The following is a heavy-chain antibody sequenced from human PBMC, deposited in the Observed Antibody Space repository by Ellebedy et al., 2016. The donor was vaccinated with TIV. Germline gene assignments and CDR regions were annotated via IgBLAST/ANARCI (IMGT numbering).Heavy chain of an antibody. CDR1: GFTFTSYS. Sequence: GESLKISCAASGFTFTSYSMNWVRQAPGKGLEWVAVISYDGTYKHFADSVKGRFIISRDNSRNTVYLQMNNLRAEDTALYFCARAGTHYGVVYYFDYWGQGTLVTVSS. D-gene: IGHD3-3*01. CDR3: ARAGTHYGVVYYFDY. V-gene: IGHV3-30*03. J-gene: IGHJ4*02. CDR2: ISYDGTYK.